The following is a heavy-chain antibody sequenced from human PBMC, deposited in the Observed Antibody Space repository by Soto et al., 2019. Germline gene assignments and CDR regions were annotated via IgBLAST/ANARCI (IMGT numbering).Heavy chain of an antibody. CDR1: GGTFSSYA. CDR3: ASAHYSSSGTNWFDP. Sequence: ASVKVSCKASGGTFSSYAISWVRQAPGQGLEWMGGIIPIFGTANYAQKFQGRVTITADESTSTAYMELSSLRSEDTAVYYCASAHYSSSGTNWFDPWGQGTLVTVSS. D-gene: IGHD6-6*01. V-gene: IGHV1-69*13. CDR2: IIPIFGTA. J-gene: IGHJ5*02.